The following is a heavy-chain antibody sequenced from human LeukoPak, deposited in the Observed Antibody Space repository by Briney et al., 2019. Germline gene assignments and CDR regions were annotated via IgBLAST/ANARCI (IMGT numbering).Heavy chain of an antibody. CDR2: ADYSGST. Sequence: TSETLSLTCTVSGGSISSYFWSWIRQPPGKGLEWIGYADYSGSTNYNPSLKSRVTISVDTSKKQFSLKLSSATAADTAVYYCARVLDLSKRGLDAFDIWGQGTMVTVSS. J-gene: IGHJ3*02. D-gene: IGHD3-16*01. CDR3: ARVLDLSKRGLDAFDI. V-gene: IGHV4-59*01. CDR1: GGSISSYF.